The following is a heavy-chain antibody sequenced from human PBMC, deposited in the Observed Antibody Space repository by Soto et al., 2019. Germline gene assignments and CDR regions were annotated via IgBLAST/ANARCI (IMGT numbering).Heavy chain of an antibody. CDR1: GGSFSGYY. CDR3: VSDKTTGLFDY. J-gene: IGHJ5*01. V-gene: IGHV4-34*01. D-gene: IGHD1-7*01. CDR2: INHSGST. Sequence: SETLSLTCAGYGGSFSGYYWTWIRHPPGTGLEWIGEINHSGSTNYNPSLKSRVTISVDTSKNQFSLKLTSVTAADTAVYYCVSDKTTGLFDYLGLRTPVTVSS.